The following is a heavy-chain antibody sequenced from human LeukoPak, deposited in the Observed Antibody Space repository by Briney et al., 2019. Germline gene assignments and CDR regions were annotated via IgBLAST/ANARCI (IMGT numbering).Heavy chain of an antibody. D-gene: IGHD2-15*01. CDR1: GFRFSDFG. J-gene: IGHJ4*02. CDR3: ARRIREGYCSGGNCYSFGY. Sequence: GGSLRLSCTASGFRFSDFGMNWVRQAPGKGLEWVSHITSSSSNINYADSVKGRFTTSRDNAKNSLYLQMNSLRAEDTPVYFCARRIREGYCSGGNCYSFGYWGQGALVTVSS. V-gene: IGHV3-48*01. CDR2: ITSSSSNI.